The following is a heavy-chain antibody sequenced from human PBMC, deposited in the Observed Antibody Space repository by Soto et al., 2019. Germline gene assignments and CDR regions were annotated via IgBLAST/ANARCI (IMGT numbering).Heavy chain of an antibody. CDR2: ISYDGSKK. Sequence: VLLVESGGGVVQPGRSLRLSCAASGFTFSNYAMHWVRQARGKGLEWVADISYDGSKKYYADSVKGRFTISRDNSKNTLYLQMNSLRAEDTAVYYCAKVRHTVVVTAYFDYWGQGTLVTVSS. D-gene: IGHD2-21*02. CDR3: AKVRHTVVVTAYFDY. V-gene: IGHV3-30-3*01. J-gene: IGHJ4*02. CDR1: GFTFSNYA.